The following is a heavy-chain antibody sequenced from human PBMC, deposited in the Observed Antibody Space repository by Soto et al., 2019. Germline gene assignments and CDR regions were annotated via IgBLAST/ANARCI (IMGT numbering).Heavy chain of an antibody. Sequence: QVQLQQWGAGLLKPSETLSLTCAVYGGSFSGYYWSWIRQPPGKGLEWIGEINHSGSTNYNPALKSRDTKTVDTAKNQFSLKLSSVTAADTAVYYCARGPSVGGAFDYWGQGTLVTVSS. J-gene: IGHJ4*02. CDR2: INHSGST. V-gene: IGHV4-34*01. CDR3: ARGPSVGGAFDY. CDR1: GGSFSGYY.